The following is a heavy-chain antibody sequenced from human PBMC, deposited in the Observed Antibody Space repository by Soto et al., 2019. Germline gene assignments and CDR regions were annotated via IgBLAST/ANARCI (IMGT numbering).Heavy chain of an antibody. CDR1: GFTFSSYA. J-gene: IGHJ4*02. CDR2: ISGTT. CDR3: AKSSRSSGSRPLDY. V-gene: IGHV3-23*01. Sequence: GGSLRLXCAGSGFTFSSYAMSWVRQAPGKGLEWVSGISGTTYYADSVKGRFTISRDNSENTLYLQMNSLRAEDTAVYYCAKSSRSSGSRPLDYWGQGTLVTVSS. D-gene: IGHD6-13*01.